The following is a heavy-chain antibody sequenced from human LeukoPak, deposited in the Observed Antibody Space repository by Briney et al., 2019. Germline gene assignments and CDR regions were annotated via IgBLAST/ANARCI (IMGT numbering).Heavy chain of an antibody. J-gene: IGHJ4*02. Sequence: PGGSLRLSCAASGFTFSSYGMHWVRQAPGKGLEWVANIKQDGSEKYYVDSVRGRFTISRDNAKNSLFLQMNSLSAEDTAVYYCARLLGPLAAARGYFDYWGQGTLVTVSS. CDR3: ARLLGPLAAARGYFDY. CDR1: GFTFSSYG. CDR2: IKQDGSEK. V-gene: IGHV3-7*01. D-gene: IGHD6-13*01.